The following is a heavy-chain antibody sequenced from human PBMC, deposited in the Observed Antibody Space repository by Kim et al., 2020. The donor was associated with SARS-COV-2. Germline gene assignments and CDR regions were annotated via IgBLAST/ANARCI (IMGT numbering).Heavy chain of an antibody. CDR1: GFTFSSYE. J-gene: IGHJ6*02. V-gene: IGHV3-48*03. Sequence: GGSLRLSCAASGFTFSSYEMNWVRQAPGKGLEWVSYISSSGSTIYYADSVKGRFTISRDNAKNSLYLQMNSLRAEDTAVYYCARGPNLWFGELRHNYYYYGMDVWGQGTTVTVSS. CDR2: ISSSGSTI. CDR3: ARGPNLWFGELRHNYYYYGMDV. D-gene: IGHD3-10*01.